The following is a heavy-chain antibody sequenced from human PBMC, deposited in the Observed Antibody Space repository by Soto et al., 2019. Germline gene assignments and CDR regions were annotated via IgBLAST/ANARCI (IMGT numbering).Heavy chain of an antibody. J-gene: IGHJ4*02. D-gene: IGHD6-6*01. V-gene: IGHV1-18*04. Sequence: ASVKVSCKASGYMFTTYGISWVRQVPGQGLEWMAWVSAYNGNKKYAQKFQDRTTMTIDTSTSTVSMEFRSLTPDDKAIYYCARTGGGMAARPLEYWGKGTLLTVSS. CDR3: ARTGGGMAARPLEY. CDR2: VSAYNGNK. CDR1: GYMFTTYG.